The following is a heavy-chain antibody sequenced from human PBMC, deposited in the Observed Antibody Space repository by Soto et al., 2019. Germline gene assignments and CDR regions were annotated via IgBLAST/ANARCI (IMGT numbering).Heavy chain of an antibody. D-gene: IGHD3-22*01. CDR3: ARDHYYYDSSGYYSYYYGMDV. CDR1: GGSISSYN. Sequence: SETLSLTCTVSGGSISSYNWSRIRQPPGKGLEWIGYIYYSGSTNYNPSLKSRVTISVDTSKNQFSLKLSSVTAADTAVYYCARDHYYYDSSGYYSYYYGMDVWGQGTTVPVSS. J-gene: IGHJ6*02. CDR2: IYYSGST. V-gene: IGHV4-59*01.